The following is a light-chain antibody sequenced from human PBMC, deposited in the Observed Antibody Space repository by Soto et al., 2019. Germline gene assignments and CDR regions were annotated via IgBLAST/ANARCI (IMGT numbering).Light chain of an antibody. J-gene: IGLJ2*01. V-gene: IGLV2-14*01. CDR3: SSYTTTSTVE. CDR1: RSDVGGYNY. CDR2: EVN. Sequence: QSALTQPASVSGSPGQSITISCTGTRSDVGGYNYVSWYQQDPGKAPKLIIYEVNIRPSGVSHRFSGSKSGNTASLTISGLQAEDEADYYCSSYTTTSTVEFGGGTKLTVL.